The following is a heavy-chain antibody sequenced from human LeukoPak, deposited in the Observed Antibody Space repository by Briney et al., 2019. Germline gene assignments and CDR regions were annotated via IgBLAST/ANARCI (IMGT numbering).Heavy chain of an antibody. J-gene: IGHJ4*02. D-gene: IGHD3-9*01. CDR1: GFTFSSYA. CDR3: AKEADDWYPRPFDY. CDR2: IGGSGDST. V-gene: IGHV3-23*01. Sequence: GGSLRLSCAASGFTFSSYAMTWVRQAPGKGLEWVSAIGGSGDSTYYADSVKGRFTISRDNSKNTLYLQMNSMTAEDTAVYYCAKEADDWYPRPFDYWGQGTLVTVSS.